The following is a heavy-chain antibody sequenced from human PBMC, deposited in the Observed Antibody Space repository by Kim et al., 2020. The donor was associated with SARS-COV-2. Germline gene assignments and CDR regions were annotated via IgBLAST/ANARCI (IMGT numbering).Heavy chain of an antibody. CDR2: IYYSGST. J-gene: IGHJ4*02. CDR1: GGSISSGGYY. CDR3: ARDEIGYSGYDSPQN. Sequence: SETLSLTCTVSGGSISSGGYYWSWIRQHPGKGLEWIGYIYYSGSTYYNPSLKSRVTISVDTSKNQFSLKLSSVTAADTAVYYCARDEIGYSGYDSPQNWGQGTLVTVSS. V-gene: IGHV4-31*03. D-gene: IGHD5-12*01.